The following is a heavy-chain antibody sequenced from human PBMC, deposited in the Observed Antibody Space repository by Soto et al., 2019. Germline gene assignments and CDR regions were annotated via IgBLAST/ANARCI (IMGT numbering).Heavy chain of an antibody. CDR3: AREGPVAGNYGMDV. J-gene: IGHJ6*02. CDR1: GGIFSTYA. CDR2: IIPIFATP. V-gene: IGHV1-69*06. Sequence: QVQLLQSGAEVKKPVSSVKVSCKASGGIFSTYAISWVRQAPGQGLEWMGGIIPIFATPSYAQKFQGRVTITADKSTSTAYMELSSLRSEDTAVYYCAREGPVAGNYGMDVWGQGTTVTVSS. D-gene: IGHD6-19*01.